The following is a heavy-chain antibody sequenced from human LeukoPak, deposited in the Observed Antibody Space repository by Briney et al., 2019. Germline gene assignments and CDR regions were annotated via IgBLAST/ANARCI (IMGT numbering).Heavy chain of an antibody. D-gene: IGHD3-22*01. J-gene: IGHJ5*02. CDR1: GYTFTGYY. V-gene: IGHV1-2*02. Sequence: ASVKVSCKASGYTFTGYYMHWVRQAPGQGLEWMGWINPNSGGTDYAQKFQGRVTMTRDTSISTAYMEVSRLRSDDTAVYYCARDYYDSSGYSRFDPWDQGTLVTVSS. CDR2: INPNSGGT. CDR3: ARDYYDSSGYSRFDP.